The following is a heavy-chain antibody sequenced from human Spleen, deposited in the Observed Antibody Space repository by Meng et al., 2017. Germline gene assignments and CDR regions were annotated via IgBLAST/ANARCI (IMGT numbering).Heavy chain of an antibody. CDR1: GYTFTSFD. V-gene: IGHV1-8*01. Sequence: QVQLVQSGAEVKEPGASVKVSCKVSGYTFTSFDINWVRQATGQGLEWMGWMNPNTGDTGYAQNFQGRVTMTRNPSISTAYMELSSLRSEDTAVYYCARGTPGRSYSDYWGQGTLVTVSS. D-gene: IGHD3-10*01. J-gene: IGHJ4*02. CDR2: MNPNTGDT. CDR3: ARGTPGRSYSDY.